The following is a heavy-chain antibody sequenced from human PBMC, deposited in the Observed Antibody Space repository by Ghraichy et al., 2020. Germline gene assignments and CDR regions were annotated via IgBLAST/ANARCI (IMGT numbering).Heavy chain of an antibody. V-gene: IGHV4-59*01. D-gene: IGHD3-3*01. CDR1: DGSISRYY. J-gene: IGHJ6*02. CDR3: ARGVLEWLPNYYYYGMDV. CDR2: IFYSGST. Sequence: SETLSLTCTVSDGSISRYYWSWIRQPPGKGLEWIGYIFYSGSTNYNPSLKSRVTISLDTSKNQFSLKLNSVTAADTVVYYCARGVLEWLPNYYYYGMDVWGQGTTVTVSS.